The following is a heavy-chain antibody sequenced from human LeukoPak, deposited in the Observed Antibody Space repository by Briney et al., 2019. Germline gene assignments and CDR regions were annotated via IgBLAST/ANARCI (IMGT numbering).Heavy chain of an antibody. CDR1: GFTFSSYA. J-gene: IGHJ4*02. CDR3: ANLRGRGAYACSGASCYSY. CDR2: VSGSGGGT. V-gene: IGHV3-23*01. Sequence: PGESLRLSCEASGFTFSSYAMSWVRQAPGKGLEWVSGVSGSGGGTYYTDSVKGRFTISRDNSKNTLFLQMNSLRVEATAVYYCANLRGRGAYACSGASCYSYWGQGTLVTVSP. D-gene: IGHD2-15*01.